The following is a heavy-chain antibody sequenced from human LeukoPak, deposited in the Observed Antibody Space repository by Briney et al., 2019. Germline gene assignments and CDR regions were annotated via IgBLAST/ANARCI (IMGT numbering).Heavy chain of an antibody. D-gene: IGHD4-23*01. V-gene: IGHV4-39*01. CDR2: IYYGGNT. CDR1: GGSISNSSSY. Sequence: PSYTVSLTCTVSGGSISNSSSYWGWNRQPPGKGLEWIGTIYYGGNTYYNPSLKSRVTISVDTSKNQFSLKLSSVTAADTAVYYCATTTVVTSGFDYWGQGTLVTVSS. CDR3: ATTTVVTSGFDY. J-gene: IGHJ4*02.